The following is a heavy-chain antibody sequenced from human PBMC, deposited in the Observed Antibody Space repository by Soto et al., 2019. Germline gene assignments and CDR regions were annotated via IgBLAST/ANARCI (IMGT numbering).Heavy chain of an antibody. CDR2: IKQDGSEK. CDR3: ARDQSNNWSGPFDY. J-gene: IGHJ4*02. CDR1: GFTFSTFW. Sequence: GGSLRLSCAASGFTFSTFWMNWVRQFPGKGLEWLANIKQDGSEKRYVDSVKGRFTISRDNAKNSLYLQMNSLRVEDTAVYYCARDQSNNWSGPFDYWGQGTPVTVSS. D-gene: IGHD1-1*01. V-gene: IGHV3-7*03.